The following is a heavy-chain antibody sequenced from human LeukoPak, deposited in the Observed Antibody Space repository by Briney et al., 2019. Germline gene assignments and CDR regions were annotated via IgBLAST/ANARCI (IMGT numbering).Heavy chain of an antibody. V-gene: IGHV3-21*01. CDR1: GFTFSSYS. CDR2: ISSSSSYT. Sequence: PGGSLRLSCAASGFTFSSYSMNWVRQAPGKGLEWVSSISSSSSYTYYADSVKGRLTISRDNAKNSLYLQMNSLRAEDTAVYYCAREDDAFDIWGQGTMVTVSS. J-gene: IGHJ3*02. CDR3: AREDDAFDI.